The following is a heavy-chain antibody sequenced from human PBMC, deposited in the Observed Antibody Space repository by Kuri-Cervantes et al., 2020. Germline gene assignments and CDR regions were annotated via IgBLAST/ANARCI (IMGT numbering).Heavy chain of an antibody. Sequence: ASVKVSCKASGGTFNNYGISWVRQAPGQGLEWIGWINPNSGGTNYAQKFQGRVTMTRDTSISTAYMEVRRLRSDDTAVYNCARGPVAGEKEDVFDIWGQGTMVTVSS. CDR3: ARGPVAGEKEDVFDI. D-gene: IGHD6-19*01. J-gene: IGHJ3*02. CDR1: GGTFNNYG. V-gene: IGHV1-2*02. CDR2: INPNSGGT.